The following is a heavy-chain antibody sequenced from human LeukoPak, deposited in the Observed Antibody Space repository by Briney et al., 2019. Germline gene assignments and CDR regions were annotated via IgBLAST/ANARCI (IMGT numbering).Heavy chain of an antibody. J-gene: IGHJ3*02. D-gene: IGHD3-9*01. CDR3: ARDGRYFDWLIVGYDI. CDR1: GYSISSGYY. Sequence: KPSETLSLTCAVSGYSISSGYYWGWIRQPPGQGLEWIGSIYHSGSTYYNPSLKSRVTISVDTSKNQLSLKLSSVTAADTAVYYCARDGRYFDWLIVGYDIWGQGTMVTVSS. V-gene: IGHV4-38-2*02. CDR2: IYHSGST.